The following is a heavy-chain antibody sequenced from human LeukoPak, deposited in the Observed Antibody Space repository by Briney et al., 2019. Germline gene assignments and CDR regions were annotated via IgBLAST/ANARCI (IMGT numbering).Heavy chain of an antibody. V-gene: IGHV4-59*01. Sequence: PSGTLSLTCTVSGGSISSYYWSWIRQPPGKGLEWIGYIYYSGSTNYNPSLKSRVTISVDTSKNQFSLKLSSVTAADTAVYYCARAAPWFDPWGQGTLVTVSS. CDR1: GGSISSYY. CDR2: IYYSGST. J-gene: IGHJ5*02. CDR3: ARAAPWFDP.